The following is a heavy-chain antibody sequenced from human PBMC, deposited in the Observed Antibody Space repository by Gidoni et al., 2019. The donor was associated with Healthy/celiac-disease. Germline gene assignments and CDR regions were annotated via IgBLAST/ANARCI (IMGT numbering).Heavy chain of an antibody. CDR3: ARGAQRWLQGAWDV. V-gene: IGHV4-34*01. D-gene: IGHD5-12*01. J-gene: IGHJ6*02. CDR1: GGSFSGYY. CDR2: INHSGST. Sequence: QVQLQQWGAGLLKPSETLSLTCAVYGGSFSGYYWSWIRQPPGKGLEWIGEINHSGSTNYNPSLKSRVTISVDTSKNQFSLKLSSVTAADTAVYYCARGAQRWLQGAWDVWGQGTTVTVSS.